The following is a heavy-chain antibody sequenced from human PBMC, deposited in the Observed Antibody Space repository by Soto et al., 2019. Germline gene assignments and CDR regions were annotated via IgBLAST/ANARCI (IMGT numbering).Heavy chain of an antibody. CDR3: ATVSNIVVVVAAWDFTN. D-gene: IGHD2-15*01. CDR2: ISAYNGNT. J-gene: IGHJ4*02. CDR1: GYTFTSYG. V-gene: IGHV1-18*01. Sequence: ASVKVSCKASGYTFTSYGISWVRQAPGQGLEWMGWISAYNGNTNYAQKLQGRVTMTTDTSTSTAYMELRSLRSDDTAVYYCATVSNIVVVVAAWDFTNWGQGTLVTVSS.